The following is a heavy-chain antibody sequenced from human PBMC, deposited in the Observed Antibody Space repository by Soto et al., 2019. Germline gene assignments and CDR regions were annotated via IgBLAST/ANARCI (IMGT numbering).Heavy chain of an antibody. Sequence: GGSLRLSCAASGFTFDNYAMSWVRQAPGKGLEWVSSVGGRGVKTFYADSVKGRFTISRDNSKNTLYLQMNSLRAEDTAVYYCAKNLRTVSCWYLWDWFDPWGQGTLVTVSS. J-gene: IGHJ5*02. CDR2: VGGRGVKT. CDR3: AKNLRTVSCWYLWDWFDP. CDR1: GFTFDNYA. D-gene: IGHD6-13*01. V-gene: IGHV3-23*01.